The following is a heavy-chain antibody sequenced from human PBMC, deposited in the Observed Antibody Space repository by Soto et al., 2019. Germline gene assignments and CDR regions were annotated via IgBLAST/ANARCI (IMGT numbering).Heavy chain of an antibody. D-gene: IGHD2-8*01. J-gene: IGHJ6*02. CDR2: INPKSGGT. CDR1: GYTFTDYH. V-gene: IGHV1-2*04. Sequence: ASVKVSCKASGYTFTDYHIHWVRQAPGQGLEWLGRINPKSGGTSTAQKFQGWVTMTTDTSISTASMELTRLTSDDTAIYYCARGDSTDCSNGVCSFFYNHDMDVWGQGTTVTVSS. CDR3: ARGDSTDCSNGVCSFFYNHDMDV.